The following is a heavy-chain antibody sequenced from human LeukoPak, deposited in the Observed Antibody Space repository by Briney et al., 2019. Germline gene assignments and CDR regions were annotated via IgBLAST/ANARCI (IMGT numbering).Heavy chain of an antibody. J-gene: IGHJ4*02. Sequence: SSETLSLTCAVSGGSISSGGYSWSWIRQPPGKGLEWIGYIYHSGSTNYNPSLKSRVTISVDTSKNQFSLKLSSVTAADTAVYYCARVRRHYSSGWHHYFDYWGQGTLVTVSS. D-gene: IGHD6-19*01. CDR3: ARVRRHYSSGWHHYFDY. V-gene: IGHV4-30-2*01. CDR1: GGSISSGGYS. CDR2: IYHSGST.